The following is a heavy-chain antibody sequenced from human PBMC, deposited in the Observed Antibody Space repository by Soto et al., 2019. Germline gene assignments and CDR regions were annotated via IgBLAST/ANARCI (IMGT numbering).Heavy chain of an antibody. CDR2: IVPLFDII. D-gene: IGHD2-15*01. CDR3: ARGVWDCSGRSCSGWFDP. V-gene: IGHV1-69*10. Sequence: ASVKVSCKTSGGSFSSYAISWVRQAPGQGLEWMGGIVPLFDIIDYAQRFQGRVTISADKSTSTAYMELGSLRSEDTALYYCARGVWDCSGRSCSGWFDPWGQGTLVTVSS. CDR1: GGSFSSYA. J-gene: IGHJ5*02.